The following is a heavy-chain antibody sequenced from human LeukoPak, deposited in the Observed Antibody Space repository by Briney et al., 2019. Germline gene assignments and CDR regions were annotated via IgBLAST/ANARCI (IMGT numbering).Heavy chain of an antibody. CDR1: GFTFSDFA. CDR2: IEKDASRA. D-gene: IGHD1-26*01. J-gene: IGHJ4*02. V-gene: IGHV3-23*03. Sequence: GGSLRLSCGASGFTFSDFAMSWVRLAPGKGLEWVSSIEKDASRAYYADSVRGRFTVSRDNSKNTLHLQMSSLRVEDTALYYCAKQEGALIQNWCFDHWGLGTLVTVSS. CDR3: AKQEGALIQNWCFDH.